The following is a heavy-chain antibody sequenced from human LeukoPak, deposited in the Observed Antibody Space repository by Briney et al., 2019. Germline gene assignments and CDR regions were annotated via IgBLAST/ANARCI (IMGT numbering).Heavy chain of an antibody. Sequence: SETLSLTCAVYGGSFSGYYWSWIRQPPGKGVEWIGEINHSGSTNYNPSLKSRVTISVDTSKNQFSLKLSSVTAADTAVYYCARGPAGDTRDYWGQGTLVTVSS. CDR3: ARGPAGDTRDY. V-gene: IGHV4-34*01. CDR2: INHSGST. D-gene: IGHD3-10*01. J-gene: IGHJ4*02. CDR1: GGSFSGYY.